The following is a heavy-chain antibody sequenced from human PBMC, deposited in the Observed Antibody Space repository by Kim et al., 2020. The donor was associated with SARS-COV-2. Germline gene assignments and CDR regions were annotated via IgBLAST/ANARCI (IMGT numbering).Heavy chain of an antibody. J-gene: IGHJ1*01. Sequence: ASVKVSCKASGYTFTSYDINWVRQATGQGLEWMGWMNPNSGNTGYAQKFQGRVTMTRNTSISTAYMELSSLRSEDTAVYYCARGYCSGGSCSYFFAEYFQHWGQGTLVPVSS. V-gene: IGHV1-8*01. CDR1: GYTFTSYD. D-gene: IGHD2-15*01. CDR3: ARGYCSGGSCSYFFAEYFQH. CDR2: MNPNSGNT.